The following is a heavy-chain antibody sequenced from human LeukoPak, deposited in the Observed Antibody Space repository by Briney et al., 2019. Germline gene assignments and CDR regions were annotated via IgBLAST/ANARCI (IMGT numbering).Heavy chain of an antibody. CDR2: MNPNSGNT. Sequence: ASVKVSCKASGYTFTSYDINCVRQATGQGLEWMGWMNPNSGNTGYAQKFQGRVAMTRNTSISTAYMELSSLRSEDTAVYYCARDKWELLQLDYWGQGTLVTVSS. J-gene: IGHJ4*02. CDR1: GYTFTSYD. V-gene: IGHV1-8*01. CDR3: ARDKWELLQLDY. D-gene: IGHD1-26*01.